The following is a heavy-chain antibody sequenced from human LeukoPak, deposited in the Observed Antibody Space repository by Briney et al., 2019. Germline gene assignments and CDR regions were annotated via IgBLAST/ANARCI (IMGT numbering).Heavy chain of an antibody. CDR1: GYTFTSYY. CDR3: ARDPHGILTPPADNWFDP. V-gene: IGHV1-46*01. Sequence: ASVKVSCKASGYTFTSYYMHWVRQAPGQGLEWMGIINPSGGSTSYAQKFQGRVTMTRDTSTSTVYMELSSLRSEDTAVYYCARDPHGILTPPADNWFDPWGQGTPVTVSS. J-gene: IGHJ5*02. CDR2: INPSGGST. D-gene: IGHD3-9*01.